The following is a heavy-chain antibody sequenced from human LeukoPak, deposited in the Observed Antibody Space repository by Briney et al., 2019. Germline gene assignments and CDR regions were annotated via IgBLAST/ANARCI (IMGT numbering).Heavy chain of an antibody. D-gene: IGHD5-12*01. J-gene: IGHJ3*02. CDR3: ARDRRDIVATTVVGGAFDI. CDR1: GFTSSSYG. V-gene: IGHV3-33*01. CDR2: IWYDGSNK. Sequence: PGRSLRLSCAASGFTSSSYGMHWVRQAPGKGLEWVAVIWYDGSNKYYADSVKGRFTISRDNSKNTLYLQMNSLRAEDTAVYYCARDRRDIVATTVVGGAFDIWGQGTMVTVSS.